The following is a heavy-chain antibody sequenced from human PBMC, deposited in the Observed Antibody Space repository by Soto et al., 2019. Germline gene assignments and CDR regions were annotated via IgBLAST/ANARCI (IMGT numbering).Heavy chain of an antibody. V-gene: IGHV3-30-3*01. J-gene: IGHJ5*02. Sequence: QVQLVESGGGVVQPGRSLRLSCAASGFTFSSYAMHWVRQAPGKGLEWVAVISYDGSNKYYADSVKGRFTISRDNSKNTLYLQMISLRNEDTAVYYCARGGDIVLVPAPDWFDPWGQGTLVTVSS. D-gene: IGHD2-2*01. CDR1: GFTFSSYA. CDR3: ARGGDIVLVPAPDWFDP. CDR2: ISYDGSNK.